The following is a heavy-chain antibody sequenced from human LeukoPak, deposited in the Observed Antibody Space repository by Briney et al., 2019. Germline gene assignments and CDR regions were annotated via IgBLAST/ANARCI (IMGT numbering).Heavy chain of an antibody. J-gene: IGHJ4*02. V-gene: IGHV3-53*01. CDR2: IYSGGNT. D-gene: IGHD2-2*01. CDR3: ARGPGRTFFDY. Sequence: GGSLGLSCAASGFTVSSNYMSWVRQAPGKGLEWVSLIYSGGNTYYADSVKGRFTISRDNSKNTLYLQMNNLRADDTAVYYCARGPGRTFFDYWGQGTLVTVSS. CDR1: GFTVSSNY.